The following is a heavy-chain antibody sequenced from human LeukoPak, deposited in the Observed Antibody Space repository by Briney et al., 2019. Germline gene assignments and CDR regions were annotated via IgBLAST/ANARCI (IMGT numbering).Heavy chain of an antibody. CDR2: ISNSGNTI. D-gene: IGHD3-16*01. CDR3: ARYRVITNDYFDS. V-gene: IGHV3-11*01. CDR1: GFTFGDYY. Sequence: NPGGSLRLSCAASGFTFGDYYMSWIRQAPGKGLEWVSYISNSGNTIKEADSVKGRFTISRDNAQNSLFLQMKSLRAEDTAVYYCARYRVITNDYFDSWSQGTLVTVSS. J-gene: IGHJ4*02.